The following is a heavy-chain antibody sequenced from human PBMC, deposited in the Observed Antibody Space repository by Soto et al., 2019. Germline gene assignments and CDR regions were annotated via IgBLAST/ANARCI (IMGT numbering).Heavy chain of an antibody. Sequence: QVQLQESGPGLVKPSQTLSLTCTVSGGSISSGDYYWSWIRQPPGKGLEWIGYIYYSGSPHYNPSHTRXXTXSXXTSKNQLSLKLSSVTAADTAVYYCARVPAYQLPDYWGQGTLVTVSS. J-gene: IGHJ4*02. CDR1: GGSISSGDYY. V-gene: IGHV4-30-4*01. CDR3: ARVPAYQLPDY. D-gene: IGHD2-2*01. CDR2: IYYSGSP.